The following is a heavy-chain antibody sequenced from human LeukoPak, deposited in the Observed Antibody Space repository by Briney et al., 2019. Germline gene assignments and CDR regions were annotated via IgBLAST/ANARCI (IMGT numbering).Heavy chain of an antibody. Sequence: GGSLRLSCAASGFKFSRNAMHWVRQAPGKGLEWVAFIGFDARDEYYADSVKGRFTISRDNSKDTLYLQIYTLKTEDTAVYYCAKSLGTTSAPDAFDMWGQGTLITVSS. CDR2: IGFDARDE. J-gene: IGHJ3*02. D-gene: IGHD1-1*01. CDR1: GFKFSRNA. CDR3: AKSLGTTSAPDAFDM. V-gene: IGHV3-30*02.